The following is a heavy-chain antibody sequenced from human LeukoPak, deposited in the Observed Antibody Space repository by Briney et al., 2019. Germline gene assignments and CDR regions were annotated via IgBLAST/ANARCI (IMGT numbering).Heavy chain of an antibody. CDR3: SRGDDFSGDS. CDR2: IHPDGIEK. V-gene: IGHV3-7*04. Sequence: GGSLRLSCAASGFTFRTYWMSWVRQAPGKGLEWVANIHPDGIEKYHVDSVKGRFTIFRDNARDLLYLQMSSLRADDTAVYYCSRGDDFSGDSWGQGTLVTVSS. CDR1: GFTFRTYW. J-gene: IGHJ5*01. D-gene: IGHD2-21*02.